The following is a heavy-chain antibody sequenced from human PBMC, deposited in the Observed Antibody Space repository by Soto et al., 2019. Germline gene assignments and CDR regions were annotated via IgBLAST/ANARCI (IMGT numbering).Heavy chain of an antibody. CDR2: IIPIFGAP. D-gene: IGHD5-18*01. CDR1: GGTFRNTA. V-gene: IGHV1-69*01. CDR3: ATPAEPLDTAMLKGLAH. J-gene: IGHJ4*02. Sequence: QVQLVQSGAEVKKPGSSVKVSCKASGGTFRNTAFIWVQQAPGQGLEWMGGIIPIFGAPNYAQKFQGRLMISADDSASKAYMELNTLTSEDTAVYYCATPAEPLDTAMLKGLAHWGQGTLVTVSS.